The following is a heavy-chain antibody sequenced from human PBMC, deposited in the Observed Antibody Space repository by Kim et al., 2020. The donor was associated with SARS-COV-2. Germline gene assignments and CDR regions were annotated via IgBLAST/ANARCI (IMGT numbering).Heavy chain of an antibody. V-gene: IGHV3-49*04. CDR1: GFTFADYA. Sequence: GGSLRLSCSPSGFTFADYALTWVRQAPGKGLEWVGCIRSNTYGGTTEYAASVEGRFTISRDDSKSIAYLQMNTLKIEDTAIYYCARGRWELPHWGQGTLV. CDR3: ARGRWELPH. J-gene: IGHJ4*02. D-gene: IGHD1-26*01. CDR2: IRSNTYGGTT.